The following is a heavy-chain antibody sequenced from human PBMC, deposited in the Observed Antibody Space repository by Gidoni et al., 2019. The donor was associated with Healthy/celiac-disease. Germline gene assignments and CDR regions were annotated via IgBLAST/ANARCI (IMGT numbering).Heavy chain of an antibody. CDR3: ARLFSFAGDY. V-gene: IGHV4-39*01. CDR2: IYYSGST. D-gene: IGHD2-2*01. CDR1: GGSISSSSYY. J-gene: IGHJ4*02. Sequence: QLQLQESGPGLVKPSATLSLTCTLSGGSISSSSYYWGWIRQPPGKVLEWIGSIYYSGSTYYNPSLKSRVTISVDTSKNQFSLKLSSVTAADTAVYYCARLFSFAGDYWGQGTLVTVSS.